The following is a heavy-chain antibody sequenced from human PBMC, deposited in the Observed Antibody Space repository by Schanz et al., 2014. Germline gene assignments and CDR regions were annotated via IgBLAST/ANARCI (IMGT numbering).Heavy chain of an antibody. CDR2: ISYDGSQR. CDR3: ARRITGTHHNPYYHGMDV. Sequence: QVQLVESGGGVIQPGRSLRLSCAASGFIFSVYDMHWVRQAPGTGLEWVAVISYDGSQRYYADSVKGRFTISRDNSKNALYLQMNSLRAEDTAVYYCARRITGTHHNPYYHGMDVWGQGTTVTVSS. J-gene: IGHJ6*02. D-gene: IGHD1-20*01. CDR1: GFIFSVYD. V-gene: IGHV3-30*04.